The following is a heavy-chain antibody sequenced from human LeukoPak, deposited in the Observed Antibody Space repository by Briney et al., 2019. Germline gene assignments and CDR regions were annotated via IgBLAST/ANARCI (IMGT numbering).Heavy chain of an antibody. J-gene: IGHJ4*02. D-gene: IGHD3-22*01. CDR2: ISGSGGST. Sequence: PGGSLRLFCAASGFTFSSYAMSWVRQAPGKGLEWVSAISGSGGSTYYADSVKGRFTISRDNSKNTLYLQMNSLRAEDTAVYYCAKDYYYDSSGYYPYYFDYWGQGTLVTVSS. V-gene: IGHV3-23*01. CDR3: AKDYYYDSSGYYPYYFDY. CDR1: GFTFSSYA.